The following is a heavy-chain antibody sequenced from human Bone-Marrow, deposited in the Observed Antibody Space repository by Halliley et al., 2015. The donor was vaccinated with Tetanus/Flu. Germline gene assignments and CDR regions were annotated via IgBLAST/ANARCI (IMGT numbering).Heavy chain of an antibody. D-gene: IGHD6-6*01. J-gene: IGHJ4*02. Sequence: GREWVGRIKSKTDGGTIDYGAPVKGRFTILRDDSKNILYLQMNSLKSEDTAVYYCTTRPGSSGYWGQGTLVTVSS. V-gene: IGHV3-15*07. CDR2: IKSKTDGGTI. CDR3: TTRPGSSGY.